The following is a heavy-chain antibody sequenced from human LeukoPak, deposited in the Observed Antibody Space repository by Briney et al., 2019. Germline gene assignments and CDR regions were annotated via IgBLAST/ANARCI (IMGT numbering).Heavy chain of an antibody. CDR3: ARLGSLFVVVPAATMSYP. V-gene: IGHV1-2*06. CDR2: INPNSGGT. D-gene: IGHD2-2*01. Sequence: RASVKVSCKASGYTFSGYYMHWVRQAPGQGIEWMGRINPNSGGTNCAHKFQGRVTMTRATSISTAYMELSTLRSDDTAVYYCARLGSLFVVVPAATMSYPWGQGTLVTVSS. J-gene: IGHJ5*02. CDR1: GYTFSGYY.